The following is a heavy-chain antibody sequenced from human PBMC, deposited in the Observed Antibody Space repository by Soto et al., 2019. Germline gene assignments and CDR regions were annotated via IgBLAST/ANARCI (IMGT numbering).Heavy chain of an antibody. CDR2: ISWDGGST. CDR1: GFTFDDYT. V-gene: IGHV3-43*01. D-gene: IGHD3-22*01. CDR3: AKDHDSSGSMVDY. Sequence: EVQLVESGGVVVQPGGSLRLSCAASGFTFDDYTMHWVRQAPGKGLEWVSLISWDGGSTYYADSVKGRFTISRDNSKNSLYLQMNSLRTEDTALYYGAKDHDSSGSMVDYWGQGTLVTVSS. J-gene: IGHJ4*02.